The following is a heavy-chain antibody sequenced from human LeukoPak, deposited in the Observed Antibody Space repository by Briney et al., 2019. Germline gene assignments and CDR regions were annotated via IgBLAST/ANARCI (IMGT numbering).Heavy chain of an antibody. Sequence: PSGTLPLTCAVSGDSISSSNWWSWVRQPPGKGLEWIGEIDHSGGTNYNPSLKSRVTISLDKSKNQFSLKLSSVTAADTAVYYCAREYSSSWPLHFDYWGQGTLVSVSS. CDR1: GDSISSSNW. V-gene: IGHV4-4*02. J-gene: IGHJ4*02. CDR3: AREYSSSWPLHFDY. D-gene: IGHD6-13*01. CDR2: IDHSGGT.